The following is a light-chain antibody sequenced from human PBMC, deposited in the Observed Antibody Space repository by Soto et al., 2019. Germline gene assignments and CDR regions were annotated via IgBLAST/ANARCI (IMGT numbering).Light chain of an antibody. CDR2: DVS. V-gene: IGKV1-5*01. Sequence: DLQMDQCPSTLSASIDDRVTITCRASQSINNLLAWYQQKPGKAPKFLIYDVSTLESGVPSRFSGSGSGTEFTLTISSLQPEDFATYYCQQYNIYPHIFGVGTKVDIK. CDR1: QSINNL. CDR3: QQYNIYPHI. J-gene: IGKJ4*01.